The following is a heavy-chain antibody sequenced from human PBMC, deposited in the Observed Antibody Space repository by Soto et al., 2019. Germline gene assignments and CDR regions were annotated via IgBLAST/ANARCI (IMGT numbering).Heavy chain of an antibody. Sequence: QVQLVESGGGLVKPGGSLRLSCAASGFTFSAYYMSWIRQAPGKGLEWVSYISSSGSTIYHADSVKGRFTISGDNAKNSLYLQMNSLRAEDTAVYYCARDYSARKVAAPFDYWGQGTLVTVSS. CDR1: GFTFSAYY. CDR3: ARDYSARKVAAPFDY. V-gene: IGHV3-11*01. CDR2: ISSSGSTI. J-gene: IGHJ4*02. D-gene: IGHD1-26*01.